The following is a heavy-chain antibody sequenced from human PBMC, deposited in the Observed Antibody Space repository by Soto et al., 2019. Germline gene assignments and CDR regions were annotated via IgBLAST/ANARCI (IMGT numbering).Heavy chain of an antibody. J-gene: IGHJ4*02. CDR3: LPSVVDSYGSRVD. CDR1: GGTFSSYA. V-gene: IGHV1-69*12. D-gene: IGHD5-18*01. Sequence: QVQLVQSGAEVKKPGSSVKVSCKASGGTFSSYAISWVRQAPGQGLEWMGGIIPIFGTANYAQKFQGRVTITADESTSTAYRELSSLRSEEPAVYYCLPSVVDSYGSRVDWGQGTLVTVSS. CDR2: IIPIFGTA.